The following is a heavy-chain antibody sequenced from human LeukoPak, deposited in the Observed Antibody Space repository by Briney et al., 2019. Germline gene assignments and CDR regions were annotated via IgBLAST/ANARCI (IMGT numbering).Heavy chain of an antibody. D-gene: IGHD6-13*01. Sequence: SETLSLTCSVFGGSVSRDFYYWGWIRQPPGKGLEWIAYIYQSGKTFYNPSLKTRVTTSLDRSKNQFFLEVTSVTVVDTAVYYCARLTLYSSWFIHYWVQGTLVTVAS. CDR1: GGSVSRDFYY. V-gene: IGHV4-30-2*01. CDR2: IYQSGKT. J-gene: IGHJ4*02. CDR3: ARLTLYSSWFIHY.